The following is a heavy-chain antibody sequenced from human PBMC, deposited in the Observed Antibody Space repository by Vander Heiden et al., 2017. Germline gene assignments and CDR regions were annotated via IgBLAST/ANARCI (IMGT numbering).Heavy chain of an antibody. Sequence: QLQLQDSGPGLVKPSKTLSLTCTVSGGSISSSSYYWGWIRQPPGKGLEWIGRIYYSGSTYYNPSLKSRVTISVDTSKNQFSLKLSSVTAAETAVYYCARLGYRVSVVVPAAIRDYWGQGTLVTLSS. D-gene: IGHD2-2*01. J-gene: IGHJ4*02. V-gene: IGHV4-39*01. CDR2: IYYSGST. CDR1: GGSISSSSYY. CDR3: ARLGYRVSVVVPAAIRDY.